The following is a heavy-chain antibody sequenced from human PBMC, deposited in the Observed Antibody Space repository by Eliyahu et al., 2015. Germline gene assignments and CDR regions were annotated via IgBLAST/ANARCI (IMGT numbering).Heavy chain of an antibody. CDR1: GFTFSSYA. D-gene: IGHD1-26*01. CDR2: ISSSGSST. J-gene: IGHJ4*02. CDR3: AKDWYTGSQSSGRYYFDS. V-gene: IGHV3-23*01. Sequence: EVQLLESGGGLVQTGGSLRLSCAASGFTFSSYAMSWVRQAPGKGLEWVSGISSSGSSTFYADSVKGRFPISRDNSKNTLHLQMNSLRAEDTAVYYCAKDWYTGSQSSGRYYFDSWGQGTLVTVSS.